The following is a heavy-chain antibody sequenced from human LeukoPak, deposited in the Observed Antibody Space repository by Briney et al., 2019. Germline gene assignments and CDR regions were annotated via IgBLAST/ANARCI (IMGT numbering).Heavy chain of an antibody. D-gene: IGHD3-9*01. CDR2: IYTSGST. V-gene: IGHV4-61*02. CDR1: GGSISSDDYY. Sequence: SETLSLTCTVSGGSISSDDYYWSWIRQPAGKGLEWIGRIYTSGSTNYNPSLKSRVTISVDTSKNQFSLKLSSVTAADTAVYYCARGGASYYDISGTGYYYMDVWGKGTTVTVSS. J-gene: IGHJ6*03. CDR3: ARGGASYYDISGTGYYYMDV.